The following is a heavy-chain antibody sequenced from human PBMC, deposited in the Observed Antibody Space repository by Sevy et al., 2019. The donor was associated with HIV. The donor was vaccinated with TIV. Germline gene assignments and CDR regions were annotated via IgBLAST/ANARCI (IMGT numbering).Heavy chain of an antibody. Sequence: SETLSLTCTVSGGSISSGGYYWSWIRQHPGKGLEWIGYIYYSGSTYYNPSLKSRVTISVDTSKNQFSLKLSSVTAADTAVYYCARACGGDCYPLGAFHIWGQGTMVTVSS. CDR3: ARACGGDCYPLGAFHI. D-gene: IGHD2-21*02. CDR1: GGSISSGGYY. V-gene: IGHV4-31*03. J-gene: IGHJ3*02. CDR2: IYYSGST.